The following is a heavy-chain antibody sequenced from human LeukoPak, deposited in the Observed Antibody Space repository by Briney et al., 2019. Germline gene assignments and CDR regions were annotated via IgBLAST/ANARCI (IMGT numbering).Heavy chain of an antibody. CDR2: IIPIFGTA. CDR3: ARCPLNSLSSGWYMWFDP. CDR1: GGTFCSYA. Sequence: SVKVSCKASGGTFCSYAISWVRQAPGQGLEWMGRIIPIFGTANYAQKFQGRVTITTDESTSTAYMELSSLRSEDTAVYYCARCPLNSLSSGWYMWFDPWGQGTLVTVSS. D-gene: IGHD6-19*01. J-gene: IGHJ5*02. V-gene: IGHV1-69*05.